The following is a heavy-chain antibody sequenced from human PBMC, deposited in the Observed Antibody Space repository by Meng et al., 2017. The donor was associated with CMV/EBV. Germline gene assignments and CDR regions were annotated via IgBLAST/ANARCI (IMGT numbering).Heavy chain of an antibody. CDR1: GYSISSGYY. D-gene: IGHD3-3*01. CDR3: ASCCLGDNYDFWSGYFNYYYYYGMDV. J-gene: IGHJ6*02. V-gene: IGHV4-38-2*02. CDR2: IYHSGST. Sequence: GSLRLSCTVSGYSISSGYYWGWIRQPPGKGLEWIGSIYHSGSTYYNPSLKSRVTISVDTSKNQFSLKLSSVTAADTAVYYCASCCLGDNYDFWSGYFNYYYYYGMDVWGQGTTVTVSS.